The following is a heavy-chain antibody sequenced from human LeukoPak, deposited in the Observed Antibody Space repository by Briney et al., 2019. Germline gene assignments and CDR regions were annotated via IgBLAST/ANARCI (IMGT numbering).Heavy chain of an antibody. J-gene: IGHJ4*02. Sequence: QPGRSLRLSCAASGFTFSSYGMHWVRQAPGKGLEWVAVISYDGSNKYYADSVKGRFTISRDNSKNTLYLQMNSLRAEDTAAYYCAKEVAGFDYWGQGTLVTVSS. CDR1: GFTFSSYG. CDR3: AKEVAGFDY. CDR2: ISYDGSNK. V-gene: IGHV3-30*18. D-gene: IGHD6-19*01.